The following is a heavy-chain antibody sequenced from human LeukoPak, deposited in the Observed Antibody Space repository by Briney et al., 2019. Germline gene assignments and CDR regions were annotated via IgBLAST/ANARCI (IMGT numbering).Heavy chain of an antibody. CDR2: INHNGNVN. CDR3: ARGGGLDV. V-gene: IGHV3-7*03. J-gene: IGHJ6*02. D-gene: IGHD3-10*01. Sequence: GGSLRLSCAASGFIFSSYWMNWARQAPGKGLEWVASINHNGNVNYYVDSVKGRVTISRDNAKNSLYLQMSNLRAEDTAVYFCARGGGLDVWGQGATVTVSS. CDR1: GFIFSSYW.